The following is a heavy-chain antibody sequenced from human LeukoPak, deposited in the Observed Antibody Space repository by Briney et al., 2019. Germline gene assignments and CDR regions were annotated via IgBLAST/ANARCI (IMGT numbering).Heavy chain of an antibody. J-gene: IGHJ4*02. Sequence: GGSLRLSCAASGFTFSSYGMSWVRQAPGKGLEWVSAISGSGGSTYYADSVKGRFTISRDNSKNTLYLQMNSLRAEDTVVYYCASKPREYCGGDCRKDYWGQGTLVTVSS. CDR3: ASKPREYCGGDCRKDY. CDR1: GFTFSSYG. D-gene: IGHD2-21*02. V-gene: IGHV3-23*01. CDR2: ISGSGGST.